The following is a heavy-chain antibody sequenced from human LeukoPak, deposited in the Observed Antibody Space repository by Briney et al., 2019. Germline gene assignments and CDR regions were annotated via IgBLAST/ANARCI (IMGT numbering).Heavy chain of an antibody. CDR2: ISYDGSNK. Sequence: PGGSLRLSCAASGFTFSSYAMHWVRQAPGKGLEWVAVISYDGSNKYYADSVKGRFTISRDNSKNTLYLQMNSLRAEDTAVYYCAKARYRAPDYWGQGTLVTVSS. D-gene: IGHD3-16*02. J-gene: IGHJ4*02. V-gene: IGHV3-30-3*01. CDR3: AKARYRAPDY. CDR1: GFTFSSYA.